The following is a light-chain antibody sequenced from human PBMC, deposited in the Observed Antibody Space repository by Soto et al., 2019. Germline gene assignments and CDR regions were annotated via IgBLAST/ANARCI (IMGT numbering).Light chain of an antibody. J-gene: IGLJ3*02. Sequence: QSVLTQPPSVSVAPGQKVTISCSGNSSKIGNNYVSWYQQFPGKAPKLLIYDNNKRPSGIPDRFSGSRSGTSATLGITGLQTGDEADYYCGTWDSSLNVVFGGGTKVTVL. V-gene: IGLV1-51*01. CDR1: SSKIGNNY. CDR3: GTWDSSLNVV. CDR2: DNN.